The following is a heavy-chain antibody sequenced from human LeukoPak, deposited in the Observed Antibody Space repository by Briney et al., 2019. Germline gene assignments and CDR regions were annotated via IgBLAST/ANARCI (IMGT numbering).Heavy chain of an antibody. CDR3: AREDALNYYGSGSYYYYYYYMDV. V-gene: IGHV1-2*02. CDR1: GYTFTGYY. D-gene: IGHD3-10*01. J-gene: IGHJ6*03. CDR2: INPNSGGT. Sequence: GASVKVFCKASGYTFTGYYMHWVRQAPGQGLEWMGWINPNSGGTNYAQKFQGRVTMTRDTSISTAYMELSRLRSDDTAVYYCAREDALNYYGSGSYYYYYYYMDVWGKGTTVTVSS.